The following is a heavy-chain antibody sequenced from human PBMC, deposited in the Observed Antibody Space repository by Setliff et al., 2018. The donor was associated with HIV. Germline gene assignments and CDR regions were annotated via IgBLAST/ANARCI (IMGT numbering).Heavy chain of an antibody. Sequence: GASVKVSCKSSGGIFSTSSINWVRQAPGQGLEWMGGFNPIFTTPDYAQKFQDRVTMTADESTSTAYMELRGLTSEDTAVYFCARGVRVTVVQRGSSFDYWGQGTLVTVSS. D-gene: IGHD2-21*02. J-gene: IGHJ4*02. V-gene: IGHV1-69*13. CDR2: FNPIFTTP. CDR1: GGIFSTSS. CDR3: ARGVRVTVVQRGSSFDY.